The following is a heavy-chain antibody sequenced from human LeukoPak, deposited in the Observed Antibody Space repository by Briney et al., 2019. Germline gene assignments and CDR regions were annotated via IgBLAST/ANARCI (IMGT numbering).Heavy chain of an antibody. V-gene: IGHV3-35*01. J-gene: IGHJ6*02. Sequence: PGASQRLSCAASGFTFSNSHMNSVHQAPGKGLEWVSGVSWNGSRTHYADSVKGRFIISRDNSRNTLYLQTNSVRAEDTAVYYCRRPCGGDRDYYYYGMDVWGQGTTVTVSS. CDR2: VSWNGSRT. CDR3: RRPCGGDRDYYYYGMDV. D-gene: IGHD2-21*02. CDR1: GFTFSNSH.